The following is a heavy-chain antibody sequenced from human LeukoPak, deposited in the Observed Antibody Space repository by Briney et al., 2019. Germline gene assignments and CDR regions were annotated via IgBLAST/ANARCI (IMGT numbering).Heavy chain of an antibody. CDR1: GFTFNTCG. CDR3: AKPSSSSAGYFDY. CDR2: ISGGGGFK. D-gene: IGHD6-6*01. V-gene: IGHV3-23*01. Sequence: PGGSLRLSCATSGFTFNTCGMNWVRQAPGKGLEWVSTISGGGGFKYYADSVKGRFTISRDNSKNTLYLQMNSLRAEDTAVYYCAKPSSSSAGYFDYWGQGTLVTVSS. J-gene: IGHJ4*02.